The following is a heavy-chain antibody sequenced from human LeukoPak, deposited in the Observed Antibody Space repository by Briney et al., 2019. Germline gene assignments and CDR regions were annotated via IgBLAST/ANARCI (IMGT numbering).Heavy chain of an antibody. CDR3: AIAAAGTTPYYYGMDV. J-gene: IGHJ6*02. CDR1: GGSISSYY. CDR2: IYYSGST. Sequence: SETLSLTCTVSGGSISSYYWSWIRQPPGKGLEWIWYIYYSGSTNYNPSLKSRVTISVDTSKNQFSLKLSSVTAADTAVYYCAIAAAGTTPYYYGMDVWGQGTTVTVSS. D-gene: IGHD6-13*01. V-gene: IGHV4-59*01.